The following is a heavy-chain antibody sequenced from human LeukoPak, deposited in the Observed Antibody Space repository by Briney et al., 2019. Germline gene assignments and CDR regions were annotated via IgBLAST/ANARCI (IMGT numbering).Heavy chain of an antibody. CDR2: ISGSGGST. Sequence: GGSLRLSCAASGFTFNIYAMGWVRQAPGKGLEWVSAISGSGGSTYYAASVKGQFTISRDNSKSTLYLQMNSLMAEDTAVYYCAKDAMFYYDGSGYYWDYWGQGTLVTVSS. D-gene: IGHD3-22*01. V-gene: IGHV3-23*01. CDR3: AKDAMFYYDGSGYYWDY. J-gene: IGHJ4*02. CDR1: GFTFNIYA.